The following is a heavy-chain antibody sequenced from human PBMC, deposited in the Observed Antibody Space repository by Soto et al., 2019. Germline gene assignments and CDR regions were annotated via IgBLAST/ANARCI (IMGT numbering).Heavy chain of an antibody. V-gene: IGHV4-34*04. D-gene: IGHD4-4*01. CDR3: ARGRLHLAPGTRLRYYAMDV. J-gene: IGHJ6*02. CDR2: IIHGRAT. CDR1: GGSFTGYY. Sequence: QVQLHQWGAGLLQPSETLSLTCAIDGGSFTGYYWSWIRQAPGEGLEWLGEIIHGRATNVPPSHKTRTLISMDASKNQFAVRLSSVTAADTAIYFCARGRLHLAPGTRLRYYAMDVWGQGTTVIISS.